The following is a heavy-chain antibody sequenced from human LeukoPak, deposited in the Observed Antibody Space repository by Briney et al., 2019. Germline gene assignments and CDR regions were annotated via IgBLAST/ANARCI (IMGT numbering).Heavy chain of an antibody. D-gene: IGHD3-22*01. J-gene: IGHJ4*02. CDR2: MNPNSGNT. CDR1: GYTFTSYD. V-gene: IGHV1-8*01. Sequence: ASVKVSCKASGYTFTSYDINWVRQATGQGLEWMGWMNPNSGNTGYAQKFQGRVTITRDTSASTAYMELSSLRSEDMAVYYCARENRYYYDSSGYYLDYWGQGTLVTVSS. CDR3: ARENRYYYDSSGYYLDY.